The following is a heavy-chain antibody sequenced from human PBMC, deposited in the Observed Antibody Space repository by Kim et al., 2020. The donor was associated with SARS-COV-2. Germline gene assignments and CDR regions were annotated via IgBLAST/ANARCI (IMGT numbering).Heavy chain of an antibody. CDR3: ARRITMVRGVIITDWFDP. V-gene: IGHV4-61*07. J-gene: IGHJ5*02. Sequence: SRVTISVDTSKKQFSLKLSSVTAADTAVYYCARRITMVRGVIITDWFDPWGQGTLVTVSS. D-gene: IGHD3-10*01.